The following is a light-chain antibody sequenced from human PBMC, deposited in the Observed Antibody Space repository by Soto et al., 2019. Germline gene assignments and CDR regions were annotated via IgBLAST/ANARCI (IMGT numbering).Light chain of an antibody. CDR2: LGS. Sequence: DIVMTQSPLSLPVTPGESASISCGSSQSLLHSNGYNYLDWYLQKPGQSPQLLIYLGSNRASGVPDRFSGSGSGTDFTLKISRVEAEDVGVYYCMQALQAPYTFGQGTKVDIK. J-gene: IGKJ2*01. V-gene: IGKV2-28*01. CDR3: MQALQAPYT. CDR1: QSLLHSNGYNY.